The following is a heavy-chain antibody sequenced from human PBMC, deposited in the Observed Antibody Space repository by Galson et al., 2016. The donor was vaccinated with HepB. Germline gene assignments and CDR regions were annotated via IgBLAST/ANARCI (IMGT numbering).Heavy chain of an antibody. V-gene: IGHV3-66*01. Sequence: SLRLSCAASGFIVSGNYMSWVRQGPGKRLERVAIIYPAGDTYYAESVKERFTISRDSDSNMLFLHMTRLRPGDTGVYYCAKALTVPGILNVYALDVWGQGTIATVSS. CDR3: AKALTVPGILNVYALDV. CDR1: GFIVSGNY. D-gene: IGHD5/OR15-5a*01. CDR2: IYPAGDT. J-gene: IGHJ6*02.